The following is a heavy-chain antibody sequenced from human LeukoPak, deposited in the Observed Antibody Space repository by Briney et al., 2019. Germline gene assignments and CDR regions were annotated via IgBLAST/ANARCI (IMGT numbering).Heavy chain of an antibody. CDR1: GFSFTNYW. V-gene: IGHV5-51*01. J-gene: IGHJ3*01. Sequence: GESLKISCQTSGFSFTNYWIGWVRQLPGTGLAWMGIIHPGDSDVTYSPSFQGQVSISADKSITTAYLQWSSLKASDTAMYFCARRYSGHDSFDVWGQGTMVTVSS. D-gene: IGHD4-11*01. CDR2: IHPGDSDV. CDR3: ARRYSGHDSFDV.